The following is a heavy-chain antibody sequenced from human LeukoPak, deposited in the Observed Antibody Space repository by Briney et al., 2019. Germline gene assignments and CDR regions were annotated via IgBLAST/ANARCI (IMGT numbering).Heavy chain of an antibody. D-gene: IGHD1-1*01. CDR1: GFTFSTYR. CDR2: ISSGGTYI. Sequence: GGSLRLSCAASGFTFSTYRMNWVGQAPGKGRKGFSSISSGGTYIYYADSVKGRFTISRDNAKNSLYLQMNSLRAEDTAVYYCAGSDTTGYIPREWDYWYFDLWGRGTLVTVSS. V-gene: IGHV3-21*01. J-gene: IGHJ2*01. CDR3: AGSDTTGYIPREWDYWYFDL.